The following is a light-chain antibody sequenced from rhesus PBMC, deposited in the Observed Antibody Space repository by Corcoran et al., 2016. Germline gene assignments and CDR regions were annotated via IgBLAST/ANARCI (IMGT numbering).Light chain of an antibody. J-gene: IGLJ1*01. CDR3: LLFYSGGTHI. CDR2: DAS. CDR1: TGAVTNDHY. V-gene: IGLV7-80*01. Sequence: QAVVTQEPSMTVSPGGTVTLTCGSNTGAVTNDHYPNWFQQKPGQVPRSLIYDASTKHSWTPDRFSGSLTGGKAVLTLSGAQPEDESEYYCLLFYSGGTHIFGAGTRLTVL.